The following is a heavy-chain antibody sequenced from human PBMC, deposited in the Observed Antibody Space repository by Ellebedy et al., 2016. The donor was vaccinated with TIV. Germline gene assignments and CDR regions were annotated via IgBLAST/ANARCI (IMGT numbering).Heavy chain of an antibody. CDR1: GFAFSSYV. J-gene: IGHJ4*02. D-gene: IGHD4-17*01. Sequence: GGSLRLSXRASGFAFSSYVMSWVRQAPGKGLKWVSGLSRSGDTTYYADSVKGRFTISRDNPKNTLYLQMNNLRAEDTAVYYCAKDRDDDGDFVFDSWGQGTLVTVSA. CDR3: AKDRDDDGDFVFDS. V-gene: IGHV3-23*01. CDR2: LSRSGDTT.